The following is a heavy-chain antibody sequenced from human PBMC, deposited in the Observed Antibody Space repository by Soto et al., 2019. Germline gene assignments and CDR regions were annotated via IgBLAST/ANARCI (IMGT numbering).Heavy chain of an antibody. CDR1: VFSFSSYG. D-gene: IGHD2-2*01. CDR3: TRDAVVVVPAVIRNWFDP. V-gene: IGHV3-23*01. Sequence: GGSLRLSCAASVFSFSSYGMSWVRQAPGKGLEWVSGISGFGDSTYYADSVKGRFTISRDNSENTLYLQMNSLRAEDTAVYFCTRDAVVVVPAVIRNWFDPWGQGTQVTVSS. CDR2: ISGFGDST. J-gene: IGHJ5*02.